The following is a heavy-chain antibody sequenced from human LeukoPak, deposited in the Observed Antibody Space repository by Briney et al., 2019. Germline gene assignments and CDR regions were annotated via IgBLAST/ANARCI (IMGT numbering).Heavy chain of an antibody. V-gene: IGHV1-69*13. CDR2: IIPIFGTA. CDR1: GGTFSSYA. D-gene: IGHD2-2*01. Sequence: SVKVSCKASGGTFSSYAISWVRQAPGQGLEWMGGIIPIFGTANYAQKFQGRVTITADESTSTAYMELGSLRSEDTAVYYCARDHCSSTSCRFDYWGQASLVTVSS. J-gene: IGHJ4*02. CDR3: ARDHCSSTSCRFDY.